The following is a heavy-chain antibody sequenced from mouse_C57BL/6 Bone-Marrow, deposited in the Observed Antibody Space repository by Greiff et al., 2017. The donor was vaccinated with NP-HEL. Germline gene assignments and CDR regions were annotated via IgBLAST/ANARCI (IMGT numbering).Heavy chain of an antibody. V-gene: IGHV1-76*01. Sequence: QVQLQQSGAELVRPGASVKLSCKASGYTFTDSYINWVKQRPGQGLEWIARIYPGSGNTYYNEKFKGKATLTAEKSSSTAYMQLSSLTSEDSAVYFCARSLIYYDYDGYYFDYWGQGTTLTVSS. D-gene: IGHD2-4*01. J-gene: IGHJ2*01. CDR3: ARSLIYYDYDGYYFDY. CDR1: GYTFTDSY. CDR2: IYPGSGNT.